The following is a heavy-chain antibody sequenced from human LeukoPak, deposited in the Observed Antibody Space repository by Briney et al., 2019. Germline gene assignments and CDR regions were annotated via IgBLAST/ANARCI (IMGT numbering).Heavy chain of an antibody. CDR2: IIPILGIA. Sequence: SVKVSCKASGGTFSSYAISWVRQAPGQGLEWMGRIIPILGIANYAQKFQGRVTITADKSTSTAYMERSSLRSEDTAVYYCAHAWGYQLAPGAFDIWGQGTMVTVSS. CDR3: AHAWGYQLAPGAFDI. J-gene: IGHJ3*02. CDR1: GGTFSSYA. D-gene: IGHD2-2*01. V-gene: IGHV1-69*04.